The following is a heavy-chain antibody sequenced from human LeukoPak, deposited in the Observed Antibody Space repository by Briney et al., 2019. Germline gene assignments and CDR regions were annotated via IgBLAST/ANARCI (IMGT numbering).Heavy chain of an antibody. CDR3: ATSINYNGGTYPPYYFDY. J-gene: IGHJ4*02. CDR1: GLTFSSFW. V-gene: IGHV3-74*01. Sequence: RGSLRLSCAASGLTFSSFWIHWVRQAPGKGLVWVSRINGDGSSTTYADSVRGRFTIFRDNAKNTLYLQMNSLRAEDTAVYYCATSINYNGGTYPPYYFDYWGQGTLVTVSS. D-gene: IGHD2-8*01. CDR2: INGDGSST.